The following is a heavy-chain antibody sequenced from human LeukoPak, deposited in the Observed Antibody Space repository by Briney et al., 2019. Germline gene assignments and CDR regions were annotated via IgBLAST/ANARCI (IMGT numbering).Heavy chain of an antibody. Sequence: ASVKVSCKASGYTFTSYGISWVRQAPGQGLEWMGWISAYNGNTNYAQKLQGRVTMTTDTSTSTAYMELRSLRSDDTAVYYCARDPLHDYGDPNWFDPRGQGTLVTVSS. V-gene: IGHV1-18*01. CDR1: GYTFTSYG. J-gene: IGHJ5*02. D-gene: IGHD4-17*01. CDR2: ISAYNGNT. CDR3: ARDPLHDYGDPNWFDP.